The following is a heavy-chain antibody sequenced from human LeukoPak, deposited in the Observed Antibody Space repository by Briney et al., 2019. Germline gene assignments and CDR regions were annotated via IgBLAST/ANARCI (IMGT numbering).Heavy chain of an antibody. J-gene: IGHJ4*02. CDR3: ARREGSSGRGFDY. Sequence: PSETLSLTCTVSGGSMRSYFWSWIRQPPGKGLEWIAYMYYSGKTDYNPSLQSRVTISVGTSKNQFSLNLKSVTASDTAVYYCARREGSSGRGFDYWGQGTLVSVSS. D-gene: IGHD6-19*01. CDR1: GGSMRSYF. CDR2: MYYSGKT. V-gene: IGHV4-59*08.